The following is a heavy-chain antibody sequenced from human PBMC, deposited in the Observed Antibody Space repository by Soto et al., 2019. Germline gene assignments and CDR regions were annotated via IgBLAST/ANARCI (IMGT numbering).Heavy chain of an antibody. V-gene: IGHV3-9*01. CDR1: GFTFDDYA. Sequence: EVQLVESGGGLVQPGRSLRLSCAASGFTFDDYAMHWVRQAPGKGLEWVSGISWNSGSIGYADSVKGRFTISRDNAKNSLYLQMNSLRAEDTALYYCAKAGAQTGGTSEFDYWGQGTLVTVSS. D-gene: IGHD1-26*01. CDR3: AKAGAQTGGTSEFDY. J-gene: IGHJ4*02. CDR2: ISWNSGSI.